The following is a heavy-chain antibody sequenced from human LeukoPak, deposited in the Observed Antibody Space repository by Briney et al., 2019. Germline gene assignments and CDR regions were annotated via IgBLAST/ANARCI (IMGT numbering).Heavy chain of an antibody. V-gene: IGHV4-34*01. J-gene: IGHJ6*02. D-gene: IGHD3-22*01. CDR3: ARGWYYDSSADYYYGMDV. Sequence: PSETLSLTCAVYGGSFSGYYWSWIRQPPGKGLEWIGEINHSGSTNYNPSLKSRVTISVDTSKNQFSLKLSSVTAADTAVYYCARGWYYDSSADYYYGMDVWGQGTTVTVSS. CDR2: INHSGST. CDR1: GGSFSGYY.